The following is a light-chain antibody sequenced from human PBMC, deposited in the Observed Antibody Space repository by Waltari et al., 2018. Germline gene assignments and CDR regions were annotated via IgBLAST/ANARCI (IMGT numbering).Light chain of an antibody. CDR3: QQTHRIPWT. CDR2: AAS. Sequence: DIQVTQSPSSLSASVGDKVSITRRASHNITRYLCWYQKRPGKAHNLLIYAASTLQSGVPSRFTGRGSVTDFTPTISLLPPKDFATYYCQQTHRIPWTFGQGTKVEIK. CDR1: HNITRY. J-gene: IGKJ1*01. V-gene: IGKV1-39*01.